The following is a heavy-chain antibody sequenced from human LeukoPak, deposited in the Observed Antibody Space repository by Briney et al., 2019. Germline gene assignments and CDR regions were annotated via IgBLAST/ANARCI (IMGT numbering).Heavy chain of an antibody. CDR1: GGSVSSGSYY. V-gene: IGHV4-61*01. D-gene: IGHD4-17*01. CDR3: ARDGDYGGPYNFDY. Sequence: SETLSLTCTVSGGSVSSGSYYWSWIRQPPGKGLEWIGYIYYSGSTNYNPSLKSRVTISVDTSKNQFSLKLSSVTAADTAVYYCARDGDYGGPYNFDYWGQGTLVTVSS. J-gene: IGHJ4*02. CDR2: IYYSGST.